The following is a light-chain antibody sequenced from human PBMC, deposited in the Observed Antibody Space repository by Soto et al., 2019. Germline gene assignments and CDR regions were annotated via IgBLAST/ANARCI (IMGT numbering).Light chain of an antibody. V-gene: IGKV1-39*01. CDR3: QQSYTMPYV. CDR1: RIIDTY. Sequence: DIQMTQSPSSLSASVGDRVTITCRASRIIDTYVDWYQLKPGKAPKLLIYASSTLQTGVPSRFAGSGSGTDFTLTIISLQPEDYATYFCQQSYTMPYVFGPGTKVDI. CDR2: ASS. J-gene: IGKJ2*01.